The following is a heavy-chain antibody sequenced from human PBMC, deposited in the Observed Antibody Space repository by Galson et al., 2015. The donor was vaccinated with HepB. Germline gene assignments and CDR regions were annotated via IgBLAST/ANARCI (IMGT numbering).Heavy chain of an antibody. Sequence: SLRLSCAASGFTFSSYAMHWVRQAPGKGLEWVAVISYDGSNKYYADSVKGRFTISRDNSKNTLYLQMNSLRAEDTAVYYCARDLAGYCSGGSCYHYYFYGMDVWGQGTTVTVSS. CDR1: GFTFSSYA. CDR3: ARDLAGYCSGGSCYHYYFYGMDV. V-gene: IGHV3-30-3*01. J-gene: IGHJ6*02. CDR2: ISYDGSNK. D-gene: IGHD2-15*01.